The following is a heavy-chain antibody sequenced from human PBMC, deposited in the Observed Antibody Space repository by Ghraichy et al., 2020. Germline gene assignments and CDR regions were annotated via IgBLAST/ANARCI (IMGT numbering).Heavy chain of an antibody. V-gene: IGHV4-59*02. Sequence: SETLSLTCSVTSGSVTGYYWAWIRQPPGKGLEWIGNIFYNGRTIYNSSLKSRVTMSVDTSKNQFSLKLTSVTAADTAIYYCARSGGWFDPWGPGILVNVSS. J-gene: IGHJ5*02. CDR2: IFYNGRT. CDR1: SGSVTGYY. CDR3: ARSGGWFDP.